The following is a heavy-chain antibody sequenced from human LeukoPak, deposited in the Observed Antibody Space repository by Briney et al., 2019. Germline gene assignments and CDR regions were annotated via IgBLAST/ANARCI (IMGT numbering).Heavy chain of an antibody. CDR2: ISGSGGST. Sequence: PGGSLRLSCAASGFTFSSYAMSWVRHAPGKGLEWVTAISGSGGSTYYADSVKGRFTISRDNSKNTLYLQMNSLRAEDTAVDYCAKDTFSGGYFDYWGQGTLVTVSS. J-gene: IGHJ4*02. CDR3: AKDTFSGGYFDY. D-gene: IGHD3-22*01. V-gene: IGHV3-23*01. CDR1: GFTFSSYA.